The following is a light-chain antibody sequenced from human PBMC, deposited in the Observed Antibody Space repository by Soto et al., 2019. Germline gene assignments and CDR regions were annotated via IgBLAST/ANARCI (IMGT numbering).Light chain of an antibody. CDR3: QQYDSYSSGP. J-gene: IGKJ1*01. Sequence: DIQMTQSASSLSASVGDRVGVTCQASQNINNYINWYQQKPGRAPKLLIYDASNLEAGVPSRFRGSGSGTDFTFTISSLQPEDFATYYCQQYDSYSSGPFGQGTKVDIK. V-gene: IGKV1-33*01. CDR1: QNINNY. CDR2: DAS.